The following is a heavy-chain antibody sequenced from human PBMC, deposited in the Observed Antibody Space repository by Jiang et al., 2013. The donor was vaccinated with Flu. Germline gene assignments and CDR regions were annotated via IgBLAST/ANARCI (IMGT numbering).Heavy chain of an antibody. D-gene: IGHD3-22*01. V-gene: IGHV3-74*01. CDR2: INSDGSST. J-gene: IGHJ4*02. Sequence: QLVESGGGLVQPGGSLRLSCAASGFTFSSYWMHWVRQAPGKGLVWVSRINSDGSSTSYADSVKGRFTIPRDNAKNTLYLQMNSLRAEDTAVYYCARAGIYYYDSSGGDYWGQGTLVTVSS. CDR1: GFTFSSYW. CDR3: ARAGIYYYDSSGGDY.